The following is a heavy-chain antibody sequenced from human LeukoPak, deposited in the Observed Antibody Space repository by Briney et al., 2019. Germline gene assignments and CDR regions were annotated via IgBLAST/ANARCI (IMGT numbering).Heavy chain of an antibody. J-gene: IGHJ5*02. D-gene: IGHD5-18*01. CDR2: ISAYNGNT. CDR3: ARSETPYGGYSSTPSENWFDP. CDR1: GYTFTSYG. Sequence: ASVKVSFKAFGYTFTSYGISWVRQAPGQGVEWMGWISAYNGNTNYAQKLQGRVTMTTDTSTSTAYMELRSLRSDDTAVYYCARSETPYGGYSSTPSENWFDPWGQGTLVTVSS. V-gene: IGHV1-18*01.